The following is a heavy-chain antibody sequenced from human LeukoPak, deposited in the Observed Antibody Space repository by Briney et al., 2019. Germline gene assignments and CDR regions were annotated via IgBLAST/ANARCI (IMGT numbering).Heavy chain of an antibody. Sequence: GGSLRLSCAASGFTFSSYAMHWVRQAPGKELEWVAVISYDGSNQYYADSVKGRFTISRDNSKNTLYLQMNSLRAEDTAVYYCARSRMVDYWGQGTLVTVSS. V-gene: IGHV3-30-3*01. J-gene: IGHJ4*02. CDR2: ISYDGSNQ. CDR3: ARSRMVDY. CDR1: GFTFSSYA. D-gene: IGHD2-8*01.